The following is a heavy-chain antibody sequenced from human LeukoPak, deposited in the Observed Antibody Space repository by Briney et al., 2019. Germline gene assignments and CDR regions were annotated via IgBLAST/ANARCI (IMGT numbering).Heavy chain of an antibody. D-gene: IGHD3-16*01. CDR3: ARHGGGYPLYHFDY. Sequence: GESLKISCKGSGYSFTSYWISWVRQMPGKGLEWMGRIDPSDYYTNYSPSFQGHVTISADKSISTAYLQWSSLKASDTAMYYCARHGGGYPLYHFDYWGQGTLVTVSS. CDR2: IDPSDYYT. J-gene: IGHJ4*02. CDR1: GYSFTSYW. V-gene: IGHV5-10-1*01.